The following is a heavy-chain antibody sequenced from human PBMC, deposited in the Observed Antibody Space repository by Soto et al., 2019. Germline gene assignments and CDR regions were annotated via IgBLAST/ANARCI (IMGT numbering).Heavy chain of an antibody. V-gene: IGHV3-33*01. J-gene: IGHJ4*02. CDR3: ARYYDFWSCYPYFDY. CDR1: GLIFSGHG. CDR2: IRYDGSNI. Sequence: GGPLRLSCAASGLIFSGHGMHWVRQAPGKGLQWGAVIRYDGSNIYYADSVKGRFTISRDNSTNPRCLQMNSLRAEDTAVYYCARYYDFWSCYPYFDYWGQGTLVTVSS. D-gene: IGHD3-3*01.